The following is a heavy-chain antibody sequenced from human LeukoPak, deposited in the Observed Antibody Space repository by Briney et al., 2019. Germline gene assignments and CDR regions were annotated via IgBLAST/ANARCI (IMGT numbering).Heavy chain of an antibody. CDR1: GGSIRSSSYY. CDR3: ARTTEAHSWRTRYYDYYMDV. Sequence: RASETLSLTCTVSGGSIRSSSYYWSWIRQPPGKGLEWIGYIYYSGSTNYNPSLKSRVTISVDTSKNQFSLKLSSVTAADTAVYYCARTTEAHSWRTRYYDYYMDVWGKGTTVTVSS. D-gene: IGHD6-13*01. J-gene: IGHJ6*03. V-gene: IGHV4-61*01. CDR2: IYYSGST.